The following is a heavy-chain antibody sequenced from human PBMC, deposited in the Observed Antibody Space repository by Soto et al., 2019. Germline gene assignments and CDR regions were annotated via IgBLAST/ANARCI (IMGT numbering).Heavy chain of an antibody. V-gene: IGHV1-24*01. D-gene: IGHD5-12*01. Sequence: ASVKVSCKVSGYSLTELSMHWVRQAPGKGLEWMGGFDPEDGETIYAQKFQGRVTLTEDTSTDTAYMELSSLRSEDTAVYYCARSDIDFGHFDYWGQGTLVTVSS. J-gene: IGHJ4*02. CDR1: GYSLTELS. CDR3: ARSDIDFGHFDY. CDR2: FDPEDGET.